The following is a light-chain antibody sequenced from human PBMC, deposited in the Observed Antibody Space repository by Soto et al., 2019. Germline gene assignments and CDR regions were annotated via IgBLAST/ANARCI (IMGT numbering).Light chain of an antibody. J-gene: IGLJ2*01. CDR3: AAWDDSLNGHVV. CDR1: NSNIGSNH. Sequence: QSVLTQTPSASGTPGQRVAISCSGSNSNIGSNHVNWYQQLPGTAPKLLIYGNNQRPSGVPDRFSGSRSGTSASLAISGLQSEDEADYYCAAWDDSLNGHVVFGGGTKLTVL. V-gene: IGLV1-44*01. CDR2: GNN.